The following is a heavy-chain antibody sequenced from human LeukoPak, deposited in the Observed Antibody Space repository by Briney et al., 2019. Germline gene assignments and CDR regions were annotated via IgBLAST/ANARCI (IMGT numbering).Heavy chain of an antibody. Sequence: GGSLRLSCAASGFTFSNAWMSWVRQSPGKGLVWVSRINPDGSSTGYADSVKGRSTISRDNAKNTLYLQMNSLRAEDTAVYYCARGSPVVVAATLAYWGQGTLVTVSS. CDR1: GFTFSNAW. D-gene: IGHD2-15*01. V-gene: IGHV3-74*01. J-gene: IGHJ4*02. CDR3: ARGSPVVVAATLAY. CDR2: INPDGSST.